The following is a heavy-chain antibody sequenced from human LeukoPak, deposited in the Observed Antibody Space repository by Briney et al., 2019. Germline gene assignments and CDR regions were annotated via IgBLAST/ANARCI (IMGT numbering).Heavy chain of an antibody. CDR1: GYTFTDYY. CDR2: INPNNGGT. Sequence: GASVTVSCKASGYTFTDYYMHWVRQAPGQGLEWMGWINPNNGGTKYAQNFQGRVTITRDTSISTAYMEMSRLTSDDTAVYYCATDLSKTWFDPWGQGTLVTVSS. D-gene: IGHD2/OR15-2a*01. J-gene: IGHJ5*02. CDR3: ATDLSKTWFDP. V-gene: IGHV1-2*02.